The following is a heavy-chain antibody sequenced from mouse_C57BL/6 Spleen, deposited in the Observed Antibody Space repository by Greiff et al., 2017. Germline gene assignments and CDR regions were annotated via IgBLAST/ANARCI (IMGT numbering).Heavy chain of an antibody. V-gene: IGHV5-17*01. D-gene: IGHD4-1*01. CDR3: ARSGSYYFDY. J-gene: IGHJ2*01. CDR1: GFTFSDYG. CDR2: ISSGSSTI. Sequence: EVKLMESGGGLVKPGGSLKLSCAASGFTFSDYGMHWVRQAPGKGLEWVAYISSGSSTIYYADTVKGRFTISRDNAKNTLFLQMTSLRSEDTAMYYCARSGSYYFDYWGQGTTLTVSS.